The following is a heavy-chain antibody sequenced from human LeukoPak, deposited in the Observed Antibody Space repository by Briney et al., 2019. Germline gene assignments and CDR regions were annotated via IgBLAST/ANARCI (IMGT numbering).Heavy chain of an antibody. D-gene: IGHD3-10*01. V-gene: IGHV4-39*01. J-gene: IGHJ4*02. Sequence: SETLSLTCTVSGASIISGNYFWGWVRQPPGKRLEWIGSWHHSGITDYNPSLKSRVTIVADKSKNQFSLKLASVAAADSAVYLCARQYEFWGQGTLVTVCS. CDR2: WHHSGIT. CDR3: ARQYEF. CDR1: GASIISGNYF.